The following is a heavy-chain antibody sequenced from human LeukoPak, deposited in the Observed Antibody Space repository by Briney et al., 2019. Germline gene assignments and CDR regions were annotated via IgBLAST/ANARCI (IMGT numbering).Heavy chain of an antibody. Sequence: EGSLRLSCAASGFTFGDYGMHWVRQAPGKGLEWLAVISYDEANIYYADSVKGRLTISRDNSKNTVFLQMNSLRVEDTAIYYCSSATSMTTITTDHWGQGTLVTVSS. D-gene: IGHD6-25*01. CDR1: GFTFGDYG. CDR2: ISYDEANI. J-gene: IGHJ4*02. V-gene: IGHV3-30*03. CDR3: SSATSMTTITTDH.